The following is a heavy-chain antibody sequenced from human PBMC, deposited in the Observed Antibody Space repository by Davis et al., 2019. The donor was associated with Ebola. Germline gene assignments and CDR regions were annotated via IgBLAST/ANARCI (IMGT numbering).Heavy chain of an antibody. D-gene: IGHD6-19*01. J-gene: IGHJ4*02. CDR3: AGAVAGTEDFQY. CDR2: ISTDGSTT. CDR1: FSSFPTYT. V-gene: IGHV3-30*04. Sequence: GESLKISCAASFSSFPTYTINWFRQAPGRGLEWLAVISTDGSTTFYADSVKGRFTISRDNSKNTLSLQMNSLDTEDTAVYYCAGAVAGTEDFQYWGQGTLVTVYS.